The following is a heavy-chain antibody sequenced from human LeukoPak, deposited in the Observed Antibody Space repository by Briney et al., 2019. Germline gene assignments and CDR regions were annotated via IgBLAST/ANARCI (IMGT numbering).Heavy chain of an antibody. J-gene: IGHJ5*02. V-gene: IGHV4-61*02. CDR2: IYTSGST. D-gene: IGHD6-13*01. CDR3: ARDPAWAADSLHWVDP. CDR1: GGSISSGSYY. Sequence: SQTLSLTCTVSGGSISSGSYYWSWIRQPAGKGLEWIGRIYTSGSTNYNPSLKSRVTISVDTSKNQFSLKLSSVTAADTAIYYCARDPAWAADSLHWVDPWGQGTRVTVSS.